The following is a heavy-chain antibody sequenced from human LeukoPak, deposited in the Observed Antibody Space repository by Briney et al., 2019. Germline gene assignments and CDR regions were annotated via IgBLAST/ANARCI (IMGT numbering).Heavy chain of an antibody. D-gene: IGHD6-19*01. CDR1: VGFNSLYD. CDR3: ARDSSGWSSGYYFDY. Sequence: PSDTPSLTCTVSVGFNSLYDWIGIRQPAGKGLECISHIYTSGTTNYNPSLKSRITMPVVTFKNKFSLKLSSVTAADAAVYYCARDSSGWSSGYYFDYWGQGTLVTVSS. CDR2: IYTSGTT. J-gene: IGHJ4*02. V-gene: IGHV4-4*07.